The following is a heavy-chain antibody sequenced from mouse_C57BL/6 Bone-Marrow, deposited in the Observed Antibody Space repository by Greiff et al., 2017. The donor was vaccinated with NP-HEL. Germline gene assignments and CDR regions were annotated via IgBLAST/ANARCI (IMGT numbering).Heavy chain of an antibody. CDR3: ARGGGVFFDY. CDR1: GYTFTSYG. V-gene: IGHV1-81*01. Sequence: VQLKESGAELARPGASVKLSCKASGYTFTSYGISWVKQRTGQGLEWIGEIYPRSGNTYYNEKFKGKATLTADKSSSTAYMELRSLTSEDSAVYFCARGGGVFFDYWGQGTTLTVSS. J-gene: IGHJ2*01. CDR2: IYPRSGNT.